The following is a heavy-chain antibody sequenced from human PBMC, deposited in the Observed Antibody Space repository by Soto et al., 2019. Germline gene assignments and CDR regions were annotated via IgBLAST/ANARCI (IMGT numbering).Heavy chain of an antibody. CDR3: ARDPLHYDILTGYSPNYFDF. V-gene: IGHV3-33*01. J-gene: IGHJ4*02. CDR2: IWYDGSNK. D-gene: IGHD3-9*01. Sequence: SLSLSWAGSVFTFSDYGMHWVRQSPGKGLEWVAVIWYDGSNKYYADSVKGRFTISRDNSKNTLYLQMNSLRAEDTAVYYCARDPLHYDILTGYSPNYFDFWGQGTLVTV. CDR1: VFTFSDYG.